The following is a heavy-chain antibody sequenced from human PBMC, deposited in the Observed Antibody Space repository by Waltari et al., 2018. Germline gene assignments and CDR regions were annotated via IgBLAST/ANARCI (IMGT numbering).Heavy chain of an antibody. J-gene: IGHJ4*02. D-gene: IGHD3-10*01. CDR1: GFTFSSYE. Sequence: EVQLVESGGGLVQPGGSLRLSCAASGFTFSSYEMNWVRQAPGKGLEWGSYISSSGSTIYYADSVKGRFTISRDNAKNSLYLQMNSLRAEDTAVYYCARLHYYGSGSYYYYFDYWGQGTLVTVSS. CDR3: ARLHYYGSGSYYYYFDY. V-gene: IGHV3-48*03. CDR2: ISSSGSTI.